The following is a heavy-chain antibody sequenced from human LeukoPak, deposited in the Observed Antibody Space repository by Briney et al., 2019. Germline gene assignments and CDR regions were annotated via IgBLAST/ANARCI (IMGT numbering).Heavy chain of an antibody. J-gene: IGHJ6*02. CDR2: MNPNSDNT. V-gene: IGHV1-8*01. CDR1: GYTFTSYD. D-gene: IGHD6-13*01. CDR3: ARSRGAAAGPYYYYGMDV. Sequence: GASVKVSCKASGYTFTSYDINWVRQATGQGLEWMGWMNPNSDNTGYAQKFQGRVTMTRNTSISTAYMELSSLRSEDTAVYYCARSRGAAAGPYYYYGMDVWGQGTTVTVSS.